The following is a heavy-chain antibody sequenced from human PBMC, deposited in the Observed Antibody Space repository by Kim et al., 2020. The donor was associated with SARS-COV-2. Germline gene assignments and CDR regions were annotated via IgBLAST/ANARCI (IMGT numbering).Heavy chain of an antibody. CDR3: ARTSYHSCSSTSCHQFGIPVYYYYGMDV. CDR2: IYPGDSDT. CDR1: GYSFTSYW. J-gene: IGHJ6*02. V-gene: IGHV5-51*01. Sequence: GESLMISCKGSGYSFTSYWIGWVRQMPGKGLEWMGIIYPGDSDTRYSPSFQGQVTISADKSISTAYLQWSSLKASDTAMYYCARTSYHSCSSTSCHQFGIPVYYYYGMDVWGQGTTVTVSS. D-gene: IGHD2-2*01.